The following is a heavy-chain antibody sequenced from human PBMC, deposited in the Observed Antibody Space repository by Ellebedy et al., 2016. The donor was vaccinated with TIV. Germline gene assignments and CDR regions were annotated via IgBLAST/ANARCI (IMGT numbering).Heavy chain of an antibody. J-gene: IGHJ4*02. CDR2: ISYDGSNK. CDR1: GFTFSSYS. Sequence: PGGSLRLSCAASGFTFSSYSMHWVRQAPGKGLEWVAVISYDGSNKYYADSVKGRFTISRDNSKNTLYLQMNSLRAEDTAVYYCARDREGTNALLWFGGTGFDYWGQGTLVTVSS. D-gene: IGHD3-10*01. V-gene: IGHV3-30-3*01. CDR3: ARDREGTNALLWFGGTGFDY.